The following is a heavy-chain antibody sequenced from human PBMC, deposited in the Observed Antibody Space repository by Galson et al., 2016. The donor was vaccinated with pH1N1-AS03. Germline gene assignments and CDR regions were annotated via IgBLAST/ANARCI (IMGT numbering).Heavy chain of an antibody. CDR1: GFTFSSYW. CDR3: YSSSWDDAFDI. D-gene: IGHD6-13*01. Sequence: SLRLSCAASGFTFSSYWMHRVRQAPGKGLVWVSRINSDGSSTSYADSVKGRFTISRDNAKNTLYLQMNSLRAEDTAVYYCYSSSWDDAFDIWGQGTMVTVSS. V-gene: IGHV3-74*01. J-gene: IGHJ3*02. CDR2: INSDGSST.